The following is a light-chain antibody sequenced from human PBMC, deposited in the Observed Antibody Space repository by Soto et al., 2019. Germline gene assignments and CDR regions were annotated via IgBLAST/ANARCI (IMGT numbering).Light chain of an antibody. CDR1: SSDIGGYNY. Sequence: QSALTQPASVSGPPGQSITISCTGTSSDIGGYNYVSWYQQHPGKAPKLMIYDVINRPSGVSNRFSGSKSGNTASLTISGLQAEDEGDYYCSSYTSSSTPHVVFGGGTQLTVL. J-gene: IGLJ2*01. V-gene: IGLV2-14*03. CDR2: DVI. CDR3: SSYTSSSTPHVV.